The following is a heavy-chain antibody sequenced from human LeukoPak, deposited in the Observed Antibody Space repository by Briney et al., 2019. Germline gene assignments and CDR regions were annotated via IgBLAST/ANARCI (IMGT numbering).Heavy chain of an antibody. CDR1: GFTFSTSW. V-gene: IGHV3-7*01. J-gene: IGHJ3*02. CDR3: AYRGATTLDALDI. Sequence: PGGSLRLSCVASGFTFSTSWVTWVRQAPGKGLEWVANIDKHGSGKYYVDSVKGRFAISRDYANNSVFLQMNSLRAEDTAVYYCAYRGATTLDALDIWGQGTMVTVSS. CDR2: IDKHGSGK. D-gene: IGHD1-26*01.